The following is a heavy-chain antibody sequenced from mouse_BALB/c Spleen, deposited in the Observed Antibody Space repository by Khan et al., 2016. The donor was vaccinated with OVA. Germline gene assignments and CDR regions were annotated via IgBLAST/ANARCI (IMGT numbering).Heavy chain of an antibody. J-gene: IGHJ3*01. CDR3: ARSTYRYAFAY. Sequence: VQLKESGPSLVKPSQTLSLTCSVTGDSITSGYWCWIRKFPGNNIEYMGYMIYRGNPYYNPSLKSPISITRPTSKNQYYLQLNSVTTDDTATYYCARSTYRYAFAYWGQGTLVTFSA. CDR2: MIYRGNP. CDR1: GDSITSGY. D-gene: IGHD2-14*01. V-gene: IGHV3-8*02.